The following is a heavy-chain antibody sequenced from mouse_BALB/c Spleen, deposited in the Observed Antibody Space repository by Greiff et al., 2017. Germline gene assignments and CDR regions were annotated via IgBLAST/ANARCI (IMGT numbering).Heavy chain of an antibody. Sequence: EVQLVESGAELVKPGASVKLSCTASGFNIKDTYMHWVKQRPEQGLEWIGRIDPANGNTKYDPKFQGKATITADTSSNTAYLQLSSLTSEDTAVYYCAVYDGFWFAYWGQGTLVTVSA. J-gene: IGHJ3*01. CDR1: GFNIKDTY. CDR2: IDPANGNT. CDR3: AVYDGFWFAY. D-gene: IGHD2-3*01. V-gene: IGHV14-3*02.